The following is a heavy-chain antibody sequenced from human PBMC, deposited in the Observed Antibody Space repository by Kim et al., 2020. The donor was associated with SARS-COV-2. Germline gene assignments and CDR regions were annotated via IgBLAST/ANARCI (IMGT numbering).Heavy chain of an antibody. J-gene: IGHJ4*02. V-gene: IGHV3-33*01. CDR1: GFTFSRYG. Sequence: GGSLRLSCAASGFTFSRYGMHWVRQAPGKGLEWVAVIWYDGSNKYYADSVKGRFTISRDNSKNTLYLQMNSLRAEDTAVYYCARDGGVGATTGLDYWGQGTLVTVSS. D-gene: IGHD1-26*01. CDR3: ARDGGVGATTGLDY. CDR2: IWYDGSNK.